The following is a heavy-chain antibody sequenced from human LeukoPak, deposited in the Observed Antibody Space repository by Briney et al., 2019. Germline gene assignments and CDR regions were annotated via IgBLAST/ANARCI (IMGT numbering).Heavy chain of an antibody. D-gene: IGHD3-22*01. V-gene: IGHV3-30*02. CDR2: IRSDGSDK. CDR1: GFTFRNYG. CDR3: AKVCYSGSSGYCGIDY. J-gene: IGHJ4*02. Sequence: GGSLRLSCAASGFTFRNYGMYWVRQAPGKGLEWVAYIRSDGSDKYHADSVKGRFSISRDNSENTVHLQMDSLRSDDTAVYYCAKVCYSGSSGYCGIDYWGQGALVTVSS.